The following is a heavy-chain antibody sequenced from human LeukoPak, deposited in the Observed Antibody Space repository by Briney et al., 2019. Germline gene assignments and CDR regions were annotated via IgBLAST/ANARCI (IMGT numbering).Heavy chain of an antibody. D-gene: IGHD6-13*01. J-gene: IGHJ5*02. CDR1: DDSISSISFY. CDR3: VAYTSSLRWFDP. Sequence: SETLSLTCTVSDDSISSISFYWGWIRQPPGKGLEWIRSLYYGGTTYYNPSLESRVTMSLDTSKKQFSLRLRSVTAADTAVYYCVAYTSSLRWFDPWGQGTLVIVSS. V-gene: IGHV4-39*07. CDR2: LYYGGTT.